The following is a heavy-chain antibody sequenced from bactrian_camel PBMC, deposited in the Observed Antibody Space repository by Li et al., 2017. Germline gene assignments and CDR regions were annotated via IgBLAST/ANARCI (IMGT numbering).Heavy chain of an antibody. CDR2: VDSDGTI. CDR3: ASRALGCVVGAIKEADFDS. J-gene: IGHJ6*01. D-gene: IGHD1*01. CDR1: GYTFSTHC. Sequence: VQLVESGGGSVESGGSLTLSCSASGYTFSTHCVGWFRQAPGKEREGVAVVDSDGTIEYADSVKDRFTASLDNAKNTVYLEMDSLKPDDTGTYYCASRALGCVVGAIKEADFDSWGQGTQVTVS. V-gene: IGHV3S53*01.